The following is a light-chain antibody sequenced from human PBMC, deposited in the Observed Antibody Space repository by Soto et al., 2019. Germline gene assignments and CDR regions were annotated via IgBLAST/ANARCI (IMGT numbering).Light chain of an antibody. CDR3: QQYGSSPYT. V-gene: IGKV3-20*01. Sequence: EIELTQAGGTLTLSPGERATLSCRASQSVSSSYLAWYQQKPGQAPRLLIYGASSRATGIPDRFSGSGSGTDLTLTISRLEPEDFAVYYCQQYGSSPYTFGQGTRLEI. CDR1: QSVSSSY. CDR2: GAS. J-gene: IGKJ5*01.